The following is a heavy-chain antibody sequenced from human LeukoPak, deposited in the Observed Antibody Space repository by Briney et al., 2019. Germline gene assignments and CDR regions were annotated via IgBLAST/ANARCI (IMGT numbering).Heavy chain of an antibody. J-gene: IGHJ4*02. V-gene: IGHV1-2*02. CDR3: ARGEIVPLLWSTFDY. Sequence: VASVKVSCKASGYTFTGYYMHWVRQAPGQGLEWMGWINPNSGGTNYAQKFQGRVTMTTDTSTSTAYMELRSLRSVDTAVYYCARGEIVPLLWSTFDYWGQGTLVTVSS. CDR2: INPNSGGT. D-gene: IGHD3-10*01. CDR1: GYTFTGYY.